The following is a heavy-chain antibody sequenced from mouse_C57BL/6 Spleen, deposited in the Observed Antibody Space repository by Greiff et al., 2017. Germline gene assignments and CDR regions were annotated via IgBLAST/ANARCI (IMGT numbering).Heavy chain of an antibody. J-gene: IGHJ3*01. CDR1: GYTFTGYW. V-gene: IGHV1-9*01. Sequence: QVQLQQSGAELMKPGASVKLSCKATGYTFTGYWIEWVKQRPGHGLEWIGEILPGSGSTNYNEKFKGKATFTADTSSNTAYMQLSSLTTEDSAIYYCASPYGSNPFAYWGQGTLVTVSA. CDR3: ASPYGSNPFAY. D-gene: IGHD1-1*01. CDR2: ILPGSGST.